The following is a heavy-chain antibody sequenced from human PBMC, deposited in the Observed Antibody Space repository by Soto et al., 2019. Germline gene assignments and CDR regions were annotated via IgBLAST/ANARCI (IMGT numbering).Heavy chain of an antibody. CDR2: ISYDGRNK. V-gene: IGHV3-30-3*01. D-gene: IGHD3-3*01. J-gene: IGHJ4*02. Sequence: QVQLVQSGGGVVQFGGSLRLSCAASGFSFSTYAMHWVRQPPGKGLEWVALISYDGRNKDYTDSVKGRFTISRDNSENTLYLQMNSLRAEDTAVYYCASDHYDFWSGSYLTQYYFDFWGQGTLVTVSS. CDR3: ASDHYDFWSGSYLTQYYFDF. CDR1: GFSFSTYA.